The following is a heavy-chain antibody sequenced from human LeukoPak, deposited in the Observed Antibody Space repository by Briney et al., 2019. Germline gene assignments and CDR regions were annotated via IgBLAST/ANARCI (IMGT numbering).Heavy chain of an antibody. CDR3: TRSAELLWFGEYLSN. J-gene: IGHJ4*02. V-gene: IGHV3-73*01. CDR1: GFTLSGSA. CDR2: IRSKANSYAT. D-gene: IGHD3-10*01. Sequence: PGGSLRLSCAASGFTLSGSAMHWVRQASGKGLEWVGRIRSKANSYATAYAASVKGRFTISRDDSKNTAYLQMNSLKTEDTAVYYCTRSAELLWFGEYLSNWGQGTLVTVSS.